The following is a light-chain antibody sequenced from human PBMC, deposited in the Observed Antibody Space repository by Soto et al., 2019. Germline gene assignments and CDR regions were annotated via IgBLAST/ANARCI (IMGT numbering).Light chain of an antibody. CDR3: QQYYSTPS. Sequence: DIVMTQSPDSLAVSLGERATINCKSSQSVLFSSNNKNYLAWYQQKPGQPPKLLIYWASTRESGVPDRFSGSGSGTDCTLTISSLPAEDVAAYYCQQYYSTPSFGQGTRLEI. CDR2: WAS. CDR1: QSVLFSSNNKNY. V-gene: IGKV4-1*01. J-gene: IGKJ5*01.